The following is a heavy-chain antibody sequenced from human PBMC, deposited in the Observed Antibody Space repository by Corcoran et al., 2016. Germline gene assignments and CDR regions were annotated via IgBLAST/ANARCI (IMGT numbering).Heavy chain of an antibody. CDR2: IWNDGNNK. D-gene: IGHD1-26*01. J-gene: IGHJ6*02. CDR3: ARLRYSNLMGGLCA. CDR1: GFTFSSYG. Sequence: QEQLVASGGGVVQPGRSLRLSCAASGFTFSSYGMHWVRQAPGKGLEWVAIIWNDGNNKYHADSVKGRFTISRDNSKNTLYLQMNSLIVEDTAGYYCARLRYSNLMGGLCAWGQGITVTVSS. V-gene: IGHV3-33*01.